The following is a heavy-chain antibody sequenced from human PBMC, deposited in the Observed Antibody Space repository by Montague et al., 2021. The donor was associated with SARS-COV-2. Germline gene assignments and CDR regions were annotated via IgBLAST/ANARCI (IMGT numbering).Heavy chain of an antibody. V-gene: IGHV6-1*01. CDR1: GDSVSSNTAA. D-gene: IGHD6-13*01. CDR3: ARDPRYSLSWSFDY. CDR2: TYYRSKWYY. Sequence: CAISGDSVSSNTAAWNWIRQSPSRGLEWLGRTYYRSKWYYDYAVSVKSRMTISPDTSKNQSSLQLSSVTPEDRAVHYCARDPRYSLSWSFDYWGQGTLVTVSS. J-gene: IGHJ4*02.